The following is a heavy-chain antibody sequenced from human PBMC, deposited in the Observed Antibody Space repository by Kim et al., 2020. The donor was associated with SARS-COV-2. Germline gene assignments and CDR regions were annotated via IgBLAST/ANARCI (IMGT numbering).Heavy chain of an antibody. V-gene: IGHV4-39*02. CDR2: IHYNWNT. CDR1: GGSISSSSYY. D-gene: IGHD3-3*01. J-gene: IGHJ5*02. CDR3: ARYIPHDDWLHP. Sequence: SETLSLTCSVSGGSISSSSYYWAWIRQPPGKGLEWIAMIHYNWNTYYNPSLKSRATISLDTSKNHFSLEVRFVTAADTAEYYCARYIPHDDWLHPWAREPWSPSPQ.